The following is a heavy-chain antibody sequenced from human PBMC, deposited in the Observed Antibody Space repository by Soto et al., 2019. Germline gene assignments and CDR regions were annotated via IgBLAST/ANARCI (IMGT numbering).Heavy chain of an antibody. CDR2: IDPSDSYT. Sequence: PGESLKISCKGSGYSFTSYWISWVRQVPGKGLEWMGRIDPSDSYTNYSPSFQGHVTISADKSISTAYLQWSSLKASDTAMYYCARVAVATYGMDVWGQGTTVTVSS. CDR3: ARVAVATYGMDV. CDR1: GYSFTSYW. V-gene: IGHV5-10-1*01. D-gene: IGHD6-19*01. J-gene: IGHJ6*02.